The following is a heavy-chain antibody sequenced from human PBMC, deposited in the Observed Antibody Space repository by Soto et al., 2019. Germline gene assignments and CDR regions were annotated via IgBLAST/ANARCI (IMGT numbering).Heavy chain of an antibody. V-gene: IGHV4-59*01. Sequence: SETLSLTCTVSGGSISSYYWSWIRQPPGKGLEWIGYIYYSGSTNYNPSLKSRVTISVDTSKNQFSLKLSSVTAADTAVYYCARRNTYYYDSSGYLRSEWFDPWGQGTLVTVSP. J-gene: IGHJ5*02. D-gene: IGHD3-22*01. CDR3: ARRNTYYYDSSGYLRSEWFDP. CDR1: GGSISSYY. CDR2: IYYSGST.